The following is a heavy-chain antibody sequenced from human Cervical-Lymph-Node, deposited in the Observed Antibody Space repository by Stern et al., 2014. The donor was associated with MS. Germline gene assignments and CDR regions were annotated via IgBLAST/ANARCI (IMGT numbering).Heavy chain of an antibody. CDR1: GFSLSTSGMC. V-gene: IGHV2-70*01. J-gene: IGHJ3*02. Sequence: QVTLRESGPALVKPTQTLTLTCTFSGFSLSTSGMCVSWIRQPPGKALEWLALIDWDDDKYYSTSLKTRLTISKDNSKNQVVLTMTNMDPVDTATYYCARMNSGCGDYGDAFDIWGPGTMVTVSS. CDR3: ARMNSGCGDYGDAFDI. D-gene: IGHD4-17*01. CDR2: IDWDDDK.